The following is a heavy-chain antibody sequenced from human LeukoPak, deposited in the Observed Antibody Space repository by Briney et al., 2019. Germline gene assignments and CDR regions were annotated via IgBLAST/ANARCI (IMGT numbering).Heavy chain of an antibody. CDR1: GYTFTGYY. V-gene: IGHV1-2*02. Sequence: ASVKVSCKASGYTFTGYYMHWVRQAPGQGLGWMGWINPNSGGTNYAQKFQGRVTMTRDTSISTAYMELSSLRSDDTAVYYCARDLSDYDILTGYRIHWFDPWGQGTLVTVSS. D-gene: IGHD3-9*01. J-gene: IGHJ5*02. CDR2: INPNSGGT. CDR3: ARDLSDYDILTGYRIHWFDP.